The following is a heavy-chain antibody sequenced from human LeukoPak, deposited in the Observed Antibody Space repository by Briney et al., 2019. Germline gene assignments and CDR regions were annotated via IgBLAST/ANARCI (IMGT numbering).Heavy chain of an antibody. D-gene: IGHD5-12*01. J-gene: IGHJ1*01. V-gene: IGHV4-34*01. CDR2: INHSGST. Sequence: SETLSLTCTVSGGSISSYYWSWIRQPPGKGLEWIGEINHSGSTNYNPFLKSRVTISVDTSKNQFSLKLSSVTAADTAVYYCARRGPSGLRKTQYFQHWGQGSLVTVSS. CDR3: ARRGPSGLRKTQYFQH. CDR1: GGSISSYY.